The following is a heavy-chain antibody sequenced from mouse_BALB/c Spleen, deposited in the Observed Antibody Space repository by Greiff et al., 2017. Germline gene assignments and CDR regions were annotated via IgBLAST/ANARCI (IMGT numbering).Heavy chain of an antibody. Sequence: VKLVESGAELVRPGASVTLSCKASGYTFTDYEMHWVKQTPVHGLEWIGAIDPETGGTAYNQKFKGKATLTADKSSSTAYMELRSLTSEDSAVYYCTRGDAMDYWGQGTSVTVSS. V-gene: IGHV1-15*01. J-gene: IGHJ4*01. CDR1: GYTFTDYE. CDR2: IDPETGGT. CDR3: TRGDAMDY.